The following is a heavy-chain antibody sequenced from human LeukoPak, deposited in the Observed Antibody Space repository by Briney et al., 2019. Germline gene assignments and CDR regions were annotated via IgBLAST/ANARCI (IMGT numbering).Heavy chain of an antibody. J-gene: IGHJ6*03. CDR2: ISAYKGNT. CDR1: GYTFTSYG. CDR3: ARVPSGYSYGYWFYYYYMDV. V-gene: IGHV1-18*01. D-gene: IGHD5-18*01. Sequence: ASVNVSCKASGYTFTSYGISGGRQAPGQGLEWMGWISAYKGNTNYAQKLQGRVTITTDTSTSTAYMELRSLRSDDTAVYYRARVPSGYSYGYWFYYYYMDVWGKGTTVTVSS.